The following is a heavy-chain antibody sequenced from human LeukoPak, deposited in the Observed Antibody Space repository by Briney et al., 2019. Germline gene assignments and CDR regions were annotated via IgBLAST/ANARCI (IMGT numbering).Heavy chain of an antibody. J-gene: IGHJ3*01. D-gene: IGHD3-10*01. CDR1: GFTFSTYG. CDR3: AKDRYYYGSESYPIEAFDV. CDR2: MRYDGSNK. Sequence: GGSLRLSCAASGFTFSTYGMHWVRQAPGKGLEWEAFMRYDGSNKYYAESVKGRFTISRDNSKNTLYVQMNSLRTEDTAVYYCAKDRYYYGSESYPIEAFDVWGQGTMVSVS. V-gene: IGHV3-30*02.